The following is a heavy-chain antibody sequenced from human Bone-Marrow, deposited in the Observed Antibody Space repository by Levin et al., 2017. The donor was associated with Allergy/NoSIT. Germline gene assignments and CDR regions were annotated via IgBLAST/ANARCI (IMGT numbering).Heavy chain of an antibody. CDR3: ARDDLYPRAFDV. CDR2: INPASGDT. Sequence: ASVKVSCKTSGYTFTGYSIHWVRQAPGQGLEWMGWINPASGDTNYAQKFQGRVTMTRDTSISTVYMDLRRLKSDDTAIYYCARDDLYPRAFDVWGRGTLVAVSS. D-gene: IGHD2-8*01. J-gene: IGHJ3*01. V-gene: IGHV1-2*02. CDR1: GYTFTGYS.